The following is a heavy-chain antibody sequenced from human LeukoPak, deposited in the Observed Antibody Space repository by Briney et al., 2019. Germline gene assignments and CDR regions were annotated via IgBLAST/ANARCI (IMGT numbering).Heavy chain of an antibody. CDR1: GFTVSSNY. CDR3: ARDGYYDN. V-gene: IGHV3-21*01. Sequence: PEGSLRLSCAASGFTVSSNYMSWVRQAPGKGLEWVSSISSSSSCIYYADSVKGRFTISRDNAKNSLYLQMNSLRAEDTAVYYCARDGYYDNWGQGTLVTVSS. CDR2: ISSSSSCI. J-gene: IGHJ4*02.